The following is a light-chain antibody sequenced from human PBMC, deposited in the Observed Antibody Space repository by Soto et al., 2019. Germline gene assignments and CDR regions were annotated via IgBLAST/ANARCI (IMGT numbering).Light chain of an antibody. CDR1: XSNFGAGYD. J-gene: IGLJ2*01. Sequence: QSVLTQPPSVSGAPGQRVTISCTGSXSNFGAGYDVNWYQQLPGTAPKLLIYANSNRPSGVPDRFSASKSGTSASLAITGLQAEDEADYYCQSYDTSLSGWVFGGGTKLTVL. CDR2: ANS. CDR3: QSYDTSLSGWV. V-gene: IGLV1-40*01.